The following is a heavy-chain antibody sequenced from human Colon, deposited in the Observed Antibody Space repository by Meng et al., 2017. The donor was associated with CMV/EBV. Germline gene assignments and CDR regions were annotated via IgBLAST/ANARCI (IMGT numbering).Heavy chain of an antibody. Sequence: GQLLESGGGLVQPGGSLRLSCVASGFTFNTYPMHWVRQAPGKGLEHVSGISANGDNTPYASSVKDRFIVSRDNLKNTLYLQMGSLRPDDTGVYYCARVVSGDFDYWGQGTLVTVSS. CDR1: GFTFNTYP. V-gene: IGHV3-64*01. CDR3: ARVVSGDFDY. CDR2: ISANGDNT. J-gene: IGHJ4*02. D-gene: IGHD3-10*01.